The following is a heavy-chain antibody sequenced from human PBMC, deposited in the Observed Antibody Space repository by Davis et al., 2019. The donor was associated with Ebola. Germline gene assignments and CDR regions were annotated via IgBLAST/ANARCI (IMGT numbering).Heavy chain of an antibody. D-gene: IGHD3-10*01. Sequence: GGSLRLSCAASGFTFSTYAMSWVRQAPGKGLEWVSAISGNGDRTYYADSVKGRFSISRDNAKNTLYLQMNSLRAEDTAVYYCARSGLRAKTIDYWGQGTLVTVSS. CDR2: ISGNGDRT. V-gene: IGHV3-23*01. CDR1: GFTFSTYA. CDR3: ARSGLRAKTIDY. J-gene: IGHJ4*02.